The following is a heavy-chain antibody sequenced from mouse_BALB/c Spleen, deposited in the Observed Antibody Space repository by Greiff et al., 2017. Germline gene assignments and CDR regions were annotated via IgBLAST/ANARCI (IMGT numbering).Heavy chain of an antibody. V-gene: IGHV14-3*02. CDR1: GFNIKDTY. CDR3: ARSWYFDV. Sequence: VQLKESGAELVKPGASVKLSCTASGFNIKDTYMHWVKQRPEQGLEWIGRIDPANGNTKYDPKFQGKATITADTSSNTAYLQLSSLTSEDTAVYYCARSWYFDVWGAGTTVTVSS. CDR2: IDPANGNT. J-gene: IGHJ1*01.